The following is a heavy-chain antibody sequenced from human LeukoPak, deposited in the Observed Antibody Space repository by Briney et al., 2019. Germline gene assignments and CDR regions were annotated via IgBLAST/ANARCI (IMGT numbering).Heavy chain of an antibody. CDR1: GFTFSGYA. Sequence: GGSLRLSCAASGFTFSGYAMSWVRQAPGKGREWVSAISGSGGSKYYADSVKGRFTISRDNSKNTLYLQMNSLRAEDTAVYYCANRPRWYYGSVSTYYFDYWGQGTLVTVSS. CDR2: ISGSGGSK. V-gene: IGHV3-23*01. D-gene: IGHD3-10*01. J-gene: IGHJ4*02. CDR3: ANRPRWYYGSVSTYYFDY.